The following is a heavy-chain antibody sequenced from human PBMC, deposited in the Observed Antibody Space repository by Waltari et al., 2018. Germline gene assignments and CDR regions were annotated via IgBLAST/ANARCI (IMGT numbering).Heavy chain of an antibody. J-gene: IGHJ6*03. CDR2: IYTSGST. CDR3: ASAPSMVRGVTVPYYYMDV. Sequence: QVQLQESGPGLVKPSETLSLTCTVSGGSISSYYWSWIRQPAGKGLEWIGRIYTSGSTNYNPSLKSRVTMSVDTSKNQFSLKLSSVTAADTAVYYCASAPSMVRGVTVPYYYMDVWGKGTTVTVSS. CDR1: GGSISSYY. V-gene: IGHV4-4*07. D-gene: IGHD3-10*01.